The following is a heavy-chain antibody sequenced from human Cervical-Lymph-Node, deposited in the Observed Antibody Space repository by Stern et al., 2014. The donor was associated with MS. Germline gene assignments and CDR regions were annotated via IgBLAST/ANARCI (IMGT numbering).Heavy chain of an antibody. D-gene: IGHD1-1*01. CDR3: ARDTSSPERSDW. CDR1: GFTVSRDY. Sequence: EVQLVESGGGVIQPGGPLRLSCTASGFTVSRDYMTWVRQAPGQGPAWVSLIANVGSPFYTVSVKGRFTIARDDSKNTVYLHMTSLRAEDTAMYYCARDTSSPERSDWWGQGTLVTVSS. CDR2: IANVGSP. V-gene: IGHV3-53*01. J-gene: IGHJ4*02.